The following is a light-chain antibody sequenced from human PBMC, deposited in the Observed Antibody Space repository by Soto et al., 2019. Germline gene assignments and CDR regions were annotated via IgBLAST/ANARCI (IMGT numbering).Light chain of an antibody. J-gene: IGLJ1*01. Sequence: QSVLTQPRSVSESPGQSVTISCTGTSSDVGGYNYVSWYQQHPGKAPKLMIYDVSKRPSGVPDRFSGSKSGNTASLTISGLQAEDEADYYCCSYAGSYTFDVFGTGTKLTVL. V-gene: IGLV2-11*01. CDR3: CSYAGSYTFDV. CDR2: DVS. CDR1: SSDVGGYNY.